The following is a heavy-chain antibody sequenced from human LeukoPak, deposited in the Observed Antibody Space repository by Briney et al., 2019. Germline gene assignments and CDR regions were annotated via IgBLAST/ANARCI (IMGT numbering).Heavy chain of an antibody. J-gene: IGHJ5*02. V-gene: IGHV4-39*07. Sequence: SETLSLTCTVSGGSISSSSYYWGWIRQPPGKGLEWIGSIYYSGSTYYNPSLKSRVTISVDTSKNQFSLKLNSVTAADTAVYYCARELRLGEVFSSNLFDPWGQGTLVTVSS. D-gene: IGHD3-16*01. CDR2: IYYSGST. CDR3: ARELRLGEVFSSNLFDP. CDR1: GGSISSSSYY.